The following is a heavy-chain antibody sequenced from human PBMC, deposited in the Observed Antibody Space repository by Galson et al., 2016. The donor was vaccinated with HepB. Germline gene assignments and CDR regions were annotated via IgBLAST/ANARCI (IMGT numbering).Heavy chain of an antibody. CDR2: IKSKIDGGTT. CDR1: GVTFSTAW. D-gene: IGHD3-22*01. Sequence: SLRLSCAASGVTFSTAWMNWVRQAPGKGLEWVGRIKSKIDGGTTDYAAPVKGRFTISRDDSKNTLYLQMNSLKTEDTAVDYCTTTYYVVSGYLVDAYDIWGQGTMVTVSS. V-gene: IGHV3-15*07. J-gene: IGHJ3*02. CDR3: TTTYYVVSGYLVDAYDI.